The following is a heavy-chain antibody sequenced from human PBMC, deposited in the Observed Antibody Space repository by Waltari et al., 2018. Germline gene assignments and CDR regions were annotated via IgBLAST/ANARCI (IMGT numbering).Heavy chain of an antibody. CDR1: GGSFCGYY. CDR3: ARGPTYTDLGYCSSTSCYGPYYYYGMDV. V-gene: IGHV4-34*01. CDR2: MSHSGST. D-gene: IGHD2-2*01. J-gene: IGHJ6*02. Sequence: QVQLQQWGAGLLKPSETLSLTCAVYGGSFCGYYWSWIRQPPGSGLCGTGAMSHSGSTNYNPSLKSRVTISVDTSKNQFSLKLSSVTAADTAVYYCARGPTYTDLGYCSSTSCYGPYYYYGMDVWGQGTTVTVSS.